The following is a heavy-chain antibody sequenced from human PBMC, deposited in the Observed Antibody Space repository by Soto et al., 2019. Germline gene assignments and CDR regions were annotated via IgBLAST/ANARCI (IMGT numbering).Heavy chain of an antibody. V-gene: IGHV4-39*01. CDR3: ARPPGLGHYSYGMDV. J-gene: IGHJ6*02. CDR1: GGSISTNTYY. D-gene: IGHD3-10*01. CDR2: VDYSGTT. Sequence: QLQLQESGPGLVKPSETLSLTCTVSGGSISTNTYYWGWIRQPPGKGLEWIGSVDYSGTTYYNPSLKSRVTISVDTSKNQFSLRLSSVTAADTAVYYCARPPGLGHYSYGMDVWGQGTTVTVSS.